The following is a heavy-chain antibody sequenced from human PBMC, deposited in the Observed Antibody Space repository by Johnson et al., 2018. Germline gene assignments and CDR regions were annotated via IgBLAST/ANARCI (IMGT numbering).Heavy chain of an antibody. Sequence: VQLVESGGGLVQXGGSLRLSCAASGFTFSSYAMSWVRPAPGEGLEWVPAISGSGGSTYYADSGTGRFPISRDNSKNTLYLQMNSLSAEDAAVYYLAKSHSSSEVYYYYYMDVWGKGTTVTVSS. J-gene: IGHJ6*03. CDR3: AKSHSSSEVYYYYYMDV. CDR2: ISGSGGST. CDR1: GFTFSSYA. D-gene: IGHD6-6*01. V-gene: IGHV3-23*04.